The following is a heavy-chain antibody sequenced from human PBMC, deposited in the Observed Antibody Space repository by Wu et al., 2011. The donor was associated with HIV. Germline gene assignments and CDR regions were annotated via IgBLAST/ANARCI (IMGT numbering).Heavy chain of an antibody. CDR2: VNPGADTR. V-gene: IGHV1-46*01. J-gene: IGHJ4*02. D-gene: IGHD4-23*01. CDR3: ARDFTEALNFGGNSLKY. Sequence: QVQLMQSGAEVKEPGASVKVSCKASGYSFTRYYVHWVRQTPGQGLEWMGIVNPGADTRTYTQKFRDRVTMTWGTSTSTLYMELSSLRSEDTAIYYCARDFTEALNFGGNSLKYWGQGSLVTVSS. CDR1: GYSFTRYY.